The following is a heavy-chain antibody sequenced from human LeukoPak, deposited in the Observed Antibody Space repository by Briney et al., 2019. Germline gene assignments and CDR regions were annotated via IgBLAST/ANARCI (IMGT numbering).Heavy chain of an antibody. CDR2: IKPDGSER. Sequence: GGSLRLSCAASGFPFTTYWMSWVRQAPGKGLEWLANIKPDGSERYYVDSVKGRFTISRDNARNSLFLQMNSLRAEDTALYYCARDTIVAFGVYRGQGTLVTVFS. V-gene: IGHV3-7*01. J-gene: IGHJ4*02. CDR3: ARDTIVAFGVY. CDR1: GFPFTTYW. D-gene: IGHD5-12*01.